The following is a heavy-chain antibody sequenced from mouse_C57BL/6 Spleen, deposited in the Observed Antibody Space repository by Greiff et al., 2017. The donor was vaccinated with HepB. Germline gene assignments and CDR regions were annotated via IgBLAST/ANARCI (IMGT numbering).Heavy chain of an antibody. CDR2: ISSGGSYT. CDR3: ARHGRDSNYVNWYFDV. V-gene: IGHV5-6*01. CDR1: GFTFSSYG. J-gene: IGHJ1*03. D-gene: IGHD2-5*01. Sequence: EVQLVESGGDLVKPGGSLKLSCAASGFTFSSYGMSWVRQTPDKRLEWVATISSGGSYTYYPDSVKGRFTISRDNAKNTLYLQMSSLKSEDTAMYYCARHGRDSNYVNWYFDVWGTGTTVTVSS.